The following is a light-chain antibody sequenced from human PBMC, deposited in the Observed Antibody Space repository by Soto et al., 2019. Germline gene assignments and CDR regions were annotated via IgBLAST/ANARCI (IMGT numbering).Light chain of an antibody. CDR1: SSNIGAYYD. CDR2: RNN. V-gene: IGLV1-40*01. J-gene: IGLJ2*01. Sequence: QSVLTQPPSVSGAPGQRVTISCTGTSSNIGAYYDVNWYQIVPGKAPKLLISRNNNRPSGVPDRFSGSKSDTSASLAITGLQSEDEAEYYCQSFGTALSSSIFGGGTKLTVL. CDR3: QSFGTALSSSI.